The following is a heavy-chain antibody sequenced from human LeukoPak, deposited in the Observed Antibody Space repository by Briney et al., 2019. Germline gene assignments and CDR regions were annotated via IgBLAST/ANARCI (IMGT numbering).Heavy chain of an antibody. Sequence: GESLKISCKGSGYSFTNYWIGWVRQMPGKGLEGMGIIYPGDSDTRYSPSFQGQVIISADKSITTDYLQWSRLKASDTAVYYCARPEADFWSGPDYWGQGTLVTVSS. CDR3: ARPEADFWSGPDY. V-gene: IGHV5-51*01. CDR2: IYPGDSDT. D-gene: IGHD3-3*01. CDR1: GYSFTNYW. J-gene: IGHJ4*02.